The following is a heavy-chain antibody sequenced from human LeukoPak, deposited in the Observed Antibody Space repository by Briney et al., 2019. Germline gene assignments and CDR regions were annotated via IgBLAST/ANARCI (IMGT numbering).Heavy chain of an antibody. Sequence: PGGSLRLSCAASGFTFSSYWTSWVRQAPGKGLEWVANIKQDGSEKYYVDSVKGRFTISRDNAKNSPYLQMNSLRAEDTAVYYCARDQDYMDVWGKGTTVTVSS. CDR1: GFTFSSYW. V-gene: IGHV3-7*01. J-gene: IGHJ6*03. CDR2: IKQDGSEK. CDR3: ARDQDYMDV.